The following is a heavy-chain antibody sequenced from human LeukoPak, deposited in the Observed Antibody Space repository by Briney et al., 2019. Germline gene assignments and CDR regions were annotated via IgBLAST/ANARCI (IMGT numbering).Heavy chain of an antibody. CDR2: INPDSGGT. CDR3: ARVRNYYGSGTYYNVYYYYMDV. D-gene: IGHD3-10*01. CDR1: GYTFTGYY. J-gene: IGHJ6*03. Sequence: GASVKVSCKASGYTFTGYYMHWVRQAPGQGLEWMGWINPDSGGTNYAQKFQGRVTMTRDTSITTAYMELSRLRSDDTAVYYCARVRNYYGSGTYYNVYYYYMDVWGKGTTVTISS. V-gene: IGHV1-2*02.